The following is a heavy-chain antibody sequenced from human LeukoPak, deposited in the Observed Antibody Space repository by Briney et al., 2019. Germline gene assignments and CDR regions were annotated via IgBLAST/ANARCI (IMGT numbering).Heavy chain of an antibody. J-gene: IGHJ3*02. D-gene: IGHD4-17*01. Sequence: SVKVSCKASGGTFSSYAISGVRQAPGQGLEWMGGIIPIFGTANYAQKFQGRVTITADESTSTAYMELSSLRSEDTAVYYCARAEDYGDYLNDAFDIWGQGTMVTVSS. CDR2: IIPIFGTA. CDR1: GGTFSSYA. V-gene: IGHV1-69*01. CDR3: ARAEDYGDYLNDAFDI.